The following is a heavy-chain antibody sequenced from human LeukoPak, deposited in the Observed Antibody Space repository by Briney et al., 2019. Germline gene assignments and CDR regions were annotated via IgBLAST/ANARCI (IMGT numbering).Heavy chain of an antibody. D-gene: IGHD6-13*01. Sequence: GGSLRLSCAASGFTFGDYAMHWVRQAPGKGLEWVSGISWNSGSIGYADSVKGRFTISRDNAKNSLYLQMNSLRAEDTALYYCAKSSRYSSSLLGYWGQGTLVTVSS. J-gene: IGHJ4*02. CDR2: ISWNSGSI. V-gene: IGHV3-9*01. CDR1: GFTFGDYA. CDR3: AKSSRYSSSLLGY.